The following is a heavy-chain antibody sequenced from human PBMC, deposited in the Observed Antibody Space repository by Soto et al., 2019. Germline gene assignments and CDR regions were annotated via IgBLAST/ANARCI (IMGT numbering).Heavy chain of an antibody. CDR2: IYPGDSDT. Sequence: GEPIRISWKGSGDSFTSYWVGWVRQMPGKGLEWMGIIYPGDSDTRYSPSFQGQVTISADKSISTAYLQWSSLKASDTAMYYCARPQRAAGTGYYYGMDVWGQGTTVTSP. CDR1: GDSFTSYW. J-gene: IGHJ6*02. V-gene: IGHV5-51*01. D-gene: IGHD6-13*01. CDR3: ARPQRAAGTGYYYGMDV.